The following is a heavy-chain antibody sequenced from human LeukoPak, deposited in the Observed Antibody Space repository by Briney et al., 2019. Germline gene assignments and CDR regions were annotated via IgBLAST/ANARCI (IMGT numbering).Heavy chain of an antibody. V-gene: IGHV4-39*01. CDR2: IYYSGST. D-gene: IGHD2-15*01. Sequence: SETLSLTCTVSGGSISSYYWGWIRQPPGKGLEWIGSIYYSGSTYYNPSLKSRVTISVDTSKNQFSLKLSSVTAADTAVYYCARHAVCSGGSCYSPRGFDYWGQGTLVTVSS. J-gene: IGHJ4*02. CDR1: GGSISSYY. CDR3: ARHAVCSGGSCYSPRGFDY.